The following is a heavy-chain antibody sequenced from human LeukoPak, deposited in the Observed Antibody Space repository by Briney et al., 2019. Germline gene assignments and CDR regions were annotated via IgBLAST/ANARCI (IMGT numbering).Heavy chain of an antibody. CDR1: GGSISSSSYY. CDR3: ARDSRYCSSTSCSEGDY. J-gene: IGHJ4*02. CDR2: IYYSGST. Sequence: PSETLSLTCTVSGGSISSSSYYWGWIRQPPGKGLEWIGRIYYSGSTYYNPSFKSRVTISVDTSKNQFSLMLSSVTAADTAVYYCARDSRYCSSTSCSEGDYWGQGTLVTVSS. D-gene: IGHD2-2*01. V-gene: IGHV4-39*07.